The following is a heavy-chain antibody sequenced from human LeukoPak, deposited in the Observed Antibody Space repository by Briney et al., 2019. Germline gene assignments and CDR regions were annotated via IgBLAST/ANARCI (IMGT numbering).Heavy chain of an antibody. CDR2: IGTAGDT. J-gene: IGHJ4*02. V-gene: IGHV3-13*04. CDR3: ARGADTHSDY. Sequence: GGSLRLSSAASGFTFSNYDMHWVRQAIGKGLEWVSAIGTAGDTYYQGSVRGRFTMSRENAKNSLYLQMNSLTAGDTAVYYCARGADTHSDYWGQGILVTVSS. D-gene: IGHD2-15*01. CDR1: GFTFSNYD.